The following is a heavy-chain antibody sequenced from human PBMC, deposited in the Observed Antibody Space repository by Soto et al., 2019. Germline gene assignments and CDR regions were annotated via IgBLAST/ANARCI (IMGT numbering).Heavy chain of an antibody. CDR1: GYNFSSQW. CDR3: AKSEVLEI. V-gene: IGHV5-51*01. J-gene: IGHJ3*02. Sequence: SGESLKISCKGSGYNFSSQWIAWVRQKPGKGLEWMGIAYPGDAETRYSPSFQGQVTMSADKSIDTAYLQWSSLKASDTAIYYCAKSEVLEIWGQGTMVTVSS. CDR2: AYPGDAET.